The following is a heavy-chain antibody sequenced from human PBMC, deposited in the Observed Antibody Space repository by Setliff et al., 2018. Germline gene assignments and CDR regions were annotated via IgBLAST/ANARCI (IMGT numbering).Heavy chain of an antibody. CDR1: GGSFSGYY. Sequence: SETLSLTCAVYGGSFSGYYWGWIRQPPGKGLEWIGEINHSGSTNYNPSLKSRVTISVDTSKNQFSLKLSSVTAADTAVYYCATGYSSGWSGFDAFDIWGQGTMVTVSS. CDR3: ATGYSSGWSGFDAFDI. V-gene: IGHV4-34*01. J-gene: IGHJ3*02. CDR2: INHSGST. D-gene: IGHD6-19*01.